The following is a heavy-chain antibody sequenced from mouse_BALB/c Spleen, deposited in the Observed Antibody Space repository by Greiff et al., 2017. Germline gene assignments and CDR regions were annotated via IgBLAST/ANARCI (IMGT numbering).Heavy chain of an antibody. V-gene: IGHV1-26*01. Sequence: EVQLQQSGPELVKPGASVKISCKASGYSFTGYYMHWVKQSHVKSLEWIGRINPYNGATSYNQNFKDKASLTVDKSSSTAYMELHSLTSEDSAVYYCARGGLRPYWYFDVWGAGTTVTVSS. CDR1: GYSFTGYY. J-gene: IGHJ1*01. D-gene: IGHD2-4*01. CDR3: ARGGLRPYWYFDV. CDR2: INPYNGAT.